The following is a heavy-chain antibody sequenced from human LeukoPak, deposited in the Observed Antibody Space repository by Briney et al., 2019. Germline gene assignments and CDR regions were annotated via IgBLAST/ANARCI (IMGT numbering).Heavy chain of an antibody. J-gene: IGHJ4*02. CDR3: AKAATFYYGSDL. Sequence: GGSLRLSCAVSGFTFRSYAMNWVRQAPGEGLEWVSAISGSDGNTYYADSVKGRFTISRDDSKNTLYLQMNRLRAEDTALYYCAKAATFYYGSDLWGRAILVAVSS. D-gene: IGHD3-10*01. CDR2: ISGSDGNT. V-gene: IGHV3-23*01. CDR1: GFTFRSYA.